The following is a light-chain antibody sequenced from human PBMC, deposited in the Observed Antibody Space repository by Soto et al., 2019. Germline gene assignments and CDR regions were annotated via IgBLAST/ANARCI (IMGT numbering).Light chain of an antibody. J-gene: IGKJ1*01. CDR3: QQYGSSPPWT. CDR1: QSVSSSY. CDR2: GAS. Sequence: EIVLTQSPGTLSLSQGERATLSCRASQSVSSSYLAWYQQKPGQAPRLLIYGASSRATGIPDRFSGSGSGTDFTLTISRLEPEDFAVYYCQQYGSSPPWTFGQGTKVDNK. V-gene: IGKV3-20*01.